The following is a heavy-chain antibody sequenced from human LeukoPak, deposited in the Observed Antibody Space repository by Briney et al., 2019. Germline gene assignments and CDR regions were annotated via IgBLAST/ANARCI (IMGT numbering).Heavy chain of an antibody. CDR2: TYYSGTT. J-gene: IGHJ4*02. Sequence: SQTLSLTCTVFGGSISSGDHYWSWIRQPPGKGLEWIGYTYYSGTTYYNPSLKSRATISVDTSKNQFSLKLSSVTAADTAVYYCSRTIVIGSPFFDYWGQGILVTVSS. D-gene: IGHD2/OR15-2a*01. V-gene: IGHV4-30-4*01. CDR3: SRTIVIGSPFFDY. CDR1: GGSISSGDHY.